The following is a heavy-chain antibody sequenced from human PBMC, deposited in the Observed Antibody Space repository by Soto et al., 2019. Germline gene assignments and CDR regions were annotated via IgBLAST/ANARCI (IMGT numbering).Heavy chain of an antibody. J-gene: IGHJ4*02. Sequence: ASVKVSCKASGYTFTSYYMHWVRQAPGQGLEWMGIINPSGGSTSYAQKFQGRVTMTRDTSTSTVYMELSSLRSEDTAVYYCAIESTYFYDSSGRFDYWGQGTLVTVSS. D-gene: IGHD3-22*01. CDR2: INPSGGST. CDR1: GYTFTSYY. CDR3: AIESTYFYDSSGRFDY. V-gene: IGHV1-46*01.